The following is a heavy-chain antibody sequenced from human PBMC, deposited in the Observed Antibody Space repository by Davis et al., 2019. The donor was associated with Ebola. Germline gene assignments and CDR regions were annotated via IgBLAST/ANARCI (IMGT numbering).Heavy chain of an antibody. CDR3: ATTDTV. Sequence: GESLKISCAASGFTFSSSGIHWVRQAPGKGLEWVAFIRYDGSNKYYADSVKGRFTISRDNSKNTLYLQMNSLRAEDTAVYYCATTDTVWGQGTLVTVSS. J-gene: IGHJ4*02. CDR1: GFTFSSSG. V-gene: IGHV3-30*02. D-gene: IGHD2-15*01. CDR2: IRYDGSNK.